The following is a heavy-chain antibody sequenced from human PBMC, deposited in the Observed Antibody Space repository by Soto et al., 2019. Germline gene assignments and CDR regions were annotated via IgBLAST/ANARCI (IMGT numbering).Heavy chain of an antibody. CDR3: TRGTQPYFDY. Sequence: GGSLRLSCAASGFTFSGCGMHWVRQTPGKGPEWVAAASSDGSDEYYADSVRGRFSISRDNSKNTMYLQMNSLKTDDTAVYYCTRGTQPYFDYWGQGTLVTVSS. CDR2: ASSDGSDE. CDR1: GFTFSGCG. J-gene: IGHJ4*02. V-gene: IGHV3-30-3*01.